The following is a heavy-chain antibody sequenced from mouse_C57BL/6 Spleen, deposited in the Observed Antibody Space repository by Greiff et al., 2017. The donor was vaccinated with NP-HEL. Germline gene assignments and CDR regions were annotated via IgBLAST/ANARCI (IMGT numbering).Heavy chain of an antibody. CDR3: AREAIFGVFAY. CDR1: GFTFSSYA. J-gene: IGHJ2*01. Sequence: EVMLVESGGGLVKPGGSLKLSCAASGFTFSSYAMSWVRQTPEKRLEWVATISDGGSYTYYPDNVKGRFTISRDNAKNNLYLQMSHLKSEDTAMYYCAREAIFGVFAYWGQGTTLTVSS. V-gene: IGHV5-4*01. CDR2: ISDGGSYT.